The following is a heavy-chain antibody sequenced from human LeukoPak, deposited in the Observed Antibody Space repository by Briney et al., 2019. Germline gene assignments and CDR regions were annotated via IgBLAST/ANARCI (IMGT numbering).Heavy chain of an antibody. CDR2: IRSKAYGATT. J-gene: IGHJ6*02. CDR3: ARGPIWLYSGMDV. D-gene: IGHD3-9*01. V-gene: IGHV3-49*04. Sequence: PGGSQRLSCTGSGFTFGDHAMGWVRQAPGKGLEWVGFIRSKAYGATTEYAASVKGRFTISRDDSKSIAYLQMNSLMTEDTAVYYCARGPIWLYSGMDVWGQGTTVTVSS. CDR1: GFTFGDHA.